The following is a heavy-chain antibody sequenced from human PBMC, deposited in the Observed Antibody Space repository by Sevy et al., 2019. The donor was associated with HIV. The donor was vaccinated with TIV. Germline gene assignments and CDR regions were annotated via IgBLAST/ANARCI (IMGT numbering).Heavy chain of an antibody. V-gene: IGHV3-23*01. J-gene: IGHJ5*02. CDR1: GFTFSSYA. CDR2: ISGSGGST. Sequence: GGSLRLSCAASGFTFSSYAMSWVRQAPGKGLEWVSAISGSGGSTYYADSVKCRFTISRDNSKNTLYLQMNSLRAEDTAVYYCAKGDSGSYSGWFDPWGQGTLVTVSS. D-gene: IGHD1-26*01. CDR3: AKGDSGSYSGWFDP.